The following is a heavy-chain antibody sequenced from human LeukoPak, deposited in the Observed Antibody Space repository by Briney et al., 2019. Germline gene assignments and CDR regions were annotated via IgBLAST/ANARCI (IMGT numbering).Heavy chain of an antibody. CDR2: IYHSGST. Sequence: SETLSLTCAVSGGSISSSNWWSWVRPPPGKGLEWIGEIYHSGSTNYNPSLKSRVTISVDKSKNQFSLKLSSVTAADTAVYYCARTSELLWFGEVDAFDIWGQGTMVTVSS. J-gene: IGHJ3*02. CDR3: ARTSELLWFGEVDAFDI. CDR1: GGSISSSNW. D-gene: IGHD3-10*01. V-gene: IGHV4-4*02.